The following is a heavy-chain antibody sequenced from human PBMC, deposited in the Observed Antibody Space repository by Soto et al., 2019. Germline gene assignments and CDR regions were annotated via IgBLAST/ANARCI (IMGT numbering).Heavy chain of an antibody. J-gene: IGHJ3*02. CDR3: ARANRDFPAAFDI. Sequence: QSGGSLRLSCAACGFTFSSYEMNWVRQDPGKGLEWVSYISSSGRTIYYADSVKGRFTISRDNAKNSLYLQMNSLRAEDTAVYYCARANRDFPAAFDIWGQGTMVTVS. D-gene: IGHD2-21*02. CDR1: GFTFSSYE. V-gene: IGHV3-48*03. CDR2: ISSSGRTI.